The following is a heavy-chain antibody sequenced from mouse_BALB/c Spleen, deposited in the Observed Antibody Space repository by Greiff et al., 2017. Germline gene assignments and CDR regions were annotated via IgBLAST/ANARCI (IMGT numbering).Heavy chain of an antibody. Sequence: EVQLVESGGGLVKPGASVKLSCTASGFNIKDTYMHWVKQRPEQGLEWIGRIDPANGNTKYDPKFQGKATITADTSSNTAYLQLSSLTSEDTAVYYCARLYDYGDGDYYAMDYWGQGTSVTVSS. CDR2: IDPANGNT. CDR3: ARLYDYGDGDYYAMDY. D-gene: IGHD2-4*01. V-gene: IGHV14-3*02. CDR1: GFNIKDTY. J-gene: IGHJ4*01.